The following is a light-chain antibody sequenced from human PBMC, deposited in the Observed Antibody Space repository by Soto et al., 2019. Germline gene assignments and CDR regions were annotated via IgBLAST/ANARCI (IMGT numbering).Light chain of an antibody. V-gene: IGLV2-14*01. CDR2: EVS. CDR3: SSYTSSSTWV. CDR1: SSDVGGSNY. Sequence: QSVLTQPASVSASPGQSITISCTGTSSDVGGSNYVSWYQQHTGKAPNLMIYEVSNRPPGVSNRFSGSKSGTTASLTISGLPAEDEADYYCSSYTSSSTWVFGGGTKLTVL. J-gene: IGLJ3*02.